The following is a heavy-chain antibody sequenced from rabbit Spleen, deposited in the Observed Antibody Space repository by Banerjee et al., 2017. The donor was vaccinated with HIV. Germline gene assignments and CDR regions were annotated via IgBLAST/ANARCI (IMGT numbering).Heavy chain of an antibody. V-gene: IGHV1S45*01. J-gene: IGHJ4*01. Sequence: QEQLEESGGGLVKPEGSLTLTCTASGFSFSSSYWIYWVRQAPGKGLEWIGTIYAGTTGTIDFASWAKGRFTISKTSSTTVDLKMTSLTAADTATYFCARNFDLWGPGTLVTVS. CDR3: ARNFDL. CDR2: IYAGTTGTI. CDR1: GFSFSSSYW.